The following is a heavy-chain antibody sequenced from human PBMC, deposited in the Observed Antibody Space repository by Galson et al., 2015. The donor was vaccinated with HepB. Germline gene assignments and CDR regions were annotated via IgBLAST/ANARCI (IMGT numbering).Heavy chain of an antibody. Sequence: SVKVSCKASGYTFTGYYMHWVRQAPGQGLEWMGWINPNSGGTNYAQKFQGRVTMTRDTSISTAYMELSRLRSDDTAVYYCAREGGVRCSSTSCRNWFDPWGQGTLVTVSS. V-gene: IGHV1-2*02. J-gene: IGHJ5*02. CDR1: GYTFTGYY. CDR3: AREGGVRCSSTSCRNWFDP. CDR2: INPNSGGT. D-gene: IGHD2-2*01.